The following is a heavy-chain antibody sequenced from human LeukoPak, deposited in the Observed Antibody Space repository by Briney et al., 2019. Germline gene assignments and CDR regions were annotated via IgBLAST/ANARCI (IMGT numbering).Heavy chain of an antibody. Sequence: GGSLRLSCAASGFTINNAWMSWVRQAPEKGLEWVGRLKSKTDGGTTDYAAPVKGRFTISRDDSKDTVYVQMNSLKSEDTGVYYCTTGTGGAWGQGTLVTVSS. CDR3: TTGTGGA. CDR2: LKSKTDGGTT. V-gene: IGHV3-15*01. D-gene: IGHD1-26*01. CDR1: GFTINNAW. J-gene: IGHJ5*02.